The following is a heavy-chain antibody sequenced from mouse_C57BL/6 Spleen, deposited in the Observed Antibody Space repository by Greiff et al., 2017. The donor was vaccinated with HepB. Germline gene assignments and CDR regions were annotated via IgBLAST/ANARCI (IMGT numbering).Heavy chain of an antibody. Sequence: QVQLQQPGAELVKPGASVKLSCKASGYTFTSYWMHWVKQRPGQGLEWIGMIHPNSGSTNYNEKFKSKATLTVDKSSSTAYMQLSSLTSEDSAVYYCARGYGSSSGWFAYWGQGTLVTVSA. CDR2: IHPNSGST. D-gene: IGHD1-1*01. J-gene: IGHJ3*01. CDR1: GYTFTSYW. CDR3: ARGYGSSSGWFAY. V-gene: IGHV1-64*01.